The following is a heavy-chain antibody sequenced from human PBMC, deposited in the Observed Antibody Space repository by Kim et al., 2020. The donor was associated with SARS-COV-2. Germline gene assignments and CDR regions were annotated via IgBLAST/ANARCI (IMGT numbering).Heavy chain of an antibody. CDR2: ISGDGRDK. V-gene: IGHV3-7*03. Sequence: GGSLRLSCAASGFTFNTFYMTWVRQTPGKGLEWVAHISGDGRDKQYVDSVKGRFTISRDNAKNSLFLQMNSLRAEDTAFYYCARYLYRAIPYWGPGTLVT. CDR1: GFTFNTFY. CDR3: ARYLYRAIPY. J-gene: IGHJ4*02. D-gene: IGHD3-16*01.